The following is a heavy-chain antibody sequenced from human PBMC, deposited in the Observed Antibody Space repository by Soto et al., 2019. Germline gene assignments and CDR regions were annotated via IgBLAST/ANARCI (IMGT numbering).Heavy chain of an antibody. CDR3: ARDGQSLAPYALAV. Sequence: QVQVVESGGGVVQPGRSLRLSCTASGFTFRSHAMHWVRQAPGKGLEWVAQIWYDGSNKYYADSVKGRFTISRDNSKNTRYVQMDSLRVEDTAVYYCARDGQSLAPYALAVWGQGTSVTVS. D-gene: IGHD6-19*01. CDR2: IWYDGSNK. J-gene: IGHJ6*02. CDR1: GFTFRSHA. V-gene: IGHV3-33*01.